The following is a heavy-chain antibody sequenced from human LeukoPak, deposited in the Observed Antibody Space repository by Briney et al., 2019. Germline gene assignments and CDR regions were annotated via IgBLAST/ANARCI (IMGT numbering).Heavy chain of an antibody. CDR3: ARDRPSKEYYDFWSGYPERNYYYYGMDV. CDR2: IYYSGST. J-gene: IGHJ6*02. CDR1: GGSISSGDYY. D-gene: IGHD3-3*01. Sequence: SETLSLTCTVSGGSISSGDYYWSWIRQPPGKGLEWIGYIYYSGSTYYSPSLKSRVTISVDTSKNQFSLKLSSVTAADTAVYYCARDRPSKEYYDFWSGYPERNYYYYGMDVWGQGTTVTVSS. V-gene: IGHV4-30-4*01.